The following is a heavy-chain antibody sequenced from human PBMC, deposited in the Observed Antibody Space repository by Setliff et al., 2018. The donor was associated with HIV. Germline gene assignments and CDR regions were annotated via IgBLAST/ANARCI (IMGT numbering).Heavy chain of an antibody. V-gene: IGHV4-39*01. CDR2: VYFSGRA. CDR1: GGSISSSSYY. CDR3: ARLEYYYYMDV. J-gene: IGHJ6*03. Sequence: LSLTCTVSGGSISSSSYYWAWIRQPPGKGLEYIGSVYFSGRAYYNPSLKSRVTISLDTSKNQFSLKLSSVTAADTAVYYCARLEYYYYMDVWG.